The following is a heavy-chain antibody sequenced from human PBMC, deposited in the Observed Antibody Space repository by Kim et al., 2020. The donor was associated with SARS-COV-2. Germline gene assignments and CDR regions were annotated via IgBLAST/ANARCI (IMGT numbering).Heavy chain of an antibody. D-gene: IGHD3-10*01. V-gene: IGHV4-34*01. Sequence: NPSPQSRVTISVDTPKNQFSLKLSSVTAADTAVYYCASEPFMVRGVIGSYWGQGTLVTVSS. J-gene: IGHJ4*02. CDR3: ASEPFMVRGVIGSY.